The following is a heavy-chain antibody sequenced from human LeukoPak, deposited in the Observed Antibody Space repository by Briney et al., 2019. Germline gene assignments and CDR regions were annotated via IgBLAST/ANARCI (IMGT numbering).Heavy chain of an antibody. J-gene: IGHJ3*02. CDR3: AKSNGYGLVDI. CDR2: IYTSGST. D-gene: IGHD3-10*01. Sequence: PSETLSLTCTVSGGSFSTYYWSWIRQPAGKGLEWIGRIYTSGSTNYIPSLKSRVTMSVDTSKNQFSLKLNSVTAADTAVYYCAKSNGYGLVDIWGQGTMVTVSS. CDR1: GGSFSTYY. V-gene: IGHV4-4*07.